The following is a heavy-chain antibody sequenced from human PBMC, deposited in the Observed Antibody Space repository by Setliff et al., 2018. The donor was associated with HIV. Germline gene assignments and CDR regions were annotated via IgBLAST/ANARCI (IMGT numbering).Heavy chain of an antibody. V-gene: IGHV4-39*01. CDR2: IYYSGST. CDR3: ARSVPRYCSGGSCYPPLFDY. J-gene: IGHJ4*02. Sequence: SETLSLTCTVSGGSISSSSYYWGWIRQPPGKGLGWIGSIYYSGSTYYNPSLKSRVTISVDTSKNQFSLKLSSVTAADTAVYYCARSVPRYCSGGSCYPPLFDYWGQGTLVTVSS. D-gene: IGHD2-15*01. CDR1: GGSISSSSYY.